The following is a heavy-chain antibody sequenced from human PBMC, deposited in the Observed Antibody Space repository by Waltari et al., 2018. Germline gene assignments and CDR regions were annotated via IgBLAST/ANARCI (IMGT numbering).Heavy chain of an antibody. D-gene: IGHD3-22*01. Sequence: KPGSSVKVSCKASGGTFSSYAISWVRQAPGQGLEWMGGIIPIFGTANYAQKFQGRVTITADESTSTAYIELSSLRSEDTAVYYCARDPHYYDSSGYSEKDAFDIWGQGTMVTVSS. CDR3: ARDPHYYDSSGYSEKDAFDI. CDR1: GGTFSSYA. CDR2: IIPIFGTA. V-gene: IGHV1-69*01. J-gene: IGHJ3*02.